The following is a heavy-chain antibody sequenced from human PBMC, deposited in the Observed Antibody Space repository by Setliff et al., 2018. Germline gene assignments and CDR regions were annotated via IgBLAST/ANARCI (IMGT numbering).Heavy chain of an antibody. CDR1: GGSISSGGFY. V-gene: IGHV4-61*09. CDR3: ARESATIGEFPLYYFDK. CDR2: FHTGGAT. Sequence: TLSLTCSVSGGSISSGGFYWSWIRQSAGRGLEWIGHFHTGGATDYNLSLKSRVTISLDSSKNQFSLRLSSVTAADAAVYFCARESATIGEFPLYYFDKWGQGTPVTVS. J-gene: IGHJ4*02. D-gene: IGHD3-10*01.